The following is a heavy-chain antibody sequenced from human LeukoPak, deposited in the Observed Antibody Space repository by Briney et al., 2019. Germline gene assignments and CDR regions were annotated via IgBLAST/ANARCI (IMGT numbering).Heavy chain of an antibody. CDR2: ISYNGAST. D-gene: IGHD7-27*01. Sequence: LPGGSLRLSCVASGITFGDVVMSWVRQAPGKGLEWVSAISYNGASTDYADSVKGRFAISRDNSKNTLYLQMNSLRAEDTAVYYCARRTGGTKDYWGQGTQVTVSS. V-gene: IGHV3-23*01. CDR1: GITFGDVV. J-gene: IGHJ4*02. CDR3: ARRTGGTKDY.